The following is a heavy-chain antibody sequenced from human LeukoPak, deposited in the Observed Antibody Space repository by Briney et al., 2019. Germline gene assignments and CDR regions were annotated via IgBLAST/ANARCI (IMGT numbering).Heavy chain of an antibody. CDR3: AREWGGGIAAAGTMIEGDY. D-gene: IGHD6-13*01. J-gene: IGHJ4*02. CDR1: GFTVSNND. V-gene: IGHV3-66*01. Sequence: PGGSLRLSCAASGFTVSNNDMCWVRQAPGKGLEWVSVIYSGGNTNYADSVKGRFIISRDNLKNTLFLQMNSLRVEDTAVYYCAREWGGGIAAAGTMIEGDYWGQGTLVTVSS. CDR2: IYSGGNT.